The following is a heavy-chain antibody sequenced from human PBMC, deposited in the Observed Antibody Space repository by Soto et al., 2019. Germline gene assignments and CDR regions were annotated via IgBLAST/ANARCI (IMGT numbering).Heavy chain of an antibody. CDR2: IYYSGST. V-gene: IGHV4-30-4*01. D-gene: IGHD3-22*01. Sequence: SETLSLTCTVSGGSISSGDYYWSWIRQPPGKGLEWIGYIYYSGSTYYNPSLKSRVTISVDTSKNQFSLKLSSVTAADTAVYYCARVGYYYDSSGYPAFDYWGQGTLVTAPQ. CDR1: GGSISSGDYY. CDR3: ARVGYYYDSSGYPAFDY. J-gene: IGHJ4*02.